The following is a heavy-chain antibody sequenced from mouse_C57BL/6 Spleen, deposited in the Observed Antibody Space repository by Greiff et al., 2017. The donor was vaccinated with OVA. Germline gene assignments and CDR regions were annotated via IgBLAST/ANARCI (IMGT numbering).Heavy chain of an antibody. J-gene: IGHJ2*01. CDR1: GYTFTSYW. CDR2: IDPSDSET. D-gene: IGHD1-1*01. CDR3: ARSPYGSTLDY. Sequence: QVQLQHPGAELVRPGSSVKLSCKASGYTFTSYWMHWVKQRPIQGLEWIGNIDPSDSETHYNQKFKDKATLTVDKSSSTAYMQLSSLTSEDSAVYYCARSPYGSTLDYWGQGTTLTVSS. V-gene: IGHV1-52*01.